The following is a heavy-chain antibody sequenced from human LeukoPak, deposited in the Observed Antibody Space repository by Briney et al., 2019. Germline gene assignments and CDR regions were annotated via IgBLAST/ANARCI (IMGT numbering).Heavy chain of an antibody. D-gene: IGHD6-19*01. CDR3: ARLQSGYSSGWQFDY. Sequence: PSETLSLTCTVSGGSISSSYWSWIRQPPGKGLEWVGYIYYSASTNYNPSLKRRVTISVDPSKNQFSLKMSSVTAADTAVYYCARLQSGYSSGWQFDYWGQGTLVTASS. CDR1: GGSISSSY. J-gene: IGHJ4*02. V-gene: IGHV4-59*08. CDR2: IYYSAST.